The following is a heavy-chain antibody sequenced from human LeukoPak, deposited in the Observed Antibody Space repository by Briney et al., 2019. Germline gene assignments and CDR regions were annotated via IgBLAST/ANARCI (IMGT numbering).Heavy chain of an antibody. CDR2: INPNSGGT. Sequence: GASVKVSCKASGYTFTGYYMHWVRQAPGQGLEWMGWINPNSGGTNYAQKFQGRVTMTRDTSISTAYMELSRLRSDDTAVYYCARVRDYYYYYMDVWGKGTTVTVSS. D-gene: IGHD3-10*01. V-gene: IGHV1-2*02. J-gene: IGHJ6*03. CDR3: ARVRDYYYYYMDV. CDR1: GYTFTGYY.